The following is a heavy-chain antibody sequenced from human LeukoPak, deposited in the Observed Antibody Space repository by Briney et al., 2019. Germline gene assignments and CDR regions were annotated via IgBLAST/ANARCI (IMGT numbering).Heavy chain of an antibody. CDR1: GFTFSSYG. J-gene: IGHJ6*03. V-gene: IGHV3-30*02. D-gene: IGHD5-12*01. Sequence: GGSLRLSCAASGFTFSSYGMHWVRQAPGKGLEWVTFIRYDGSNKYYADSVRGRFIISRDNSKNTLYLQMNSLRAEDTAVYYCAKDTVKVTTIRRVPHYMDVWGKGTTVTISS. CDR3: AKDTVKVTTIRRVPHYMDV. CDR2: IRYDGSNK.